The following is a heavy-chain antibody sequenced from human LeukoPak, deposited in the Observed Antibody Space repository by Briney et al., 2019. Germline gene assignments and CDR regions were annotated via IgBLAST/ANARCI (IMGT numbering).Heavy chain of an antibody. D-gene: IGHD6-19*01. V-gene: IGHV1-69*05. J-gene: IGHJ5*02. CDR3: ARASIAVAGTHWFDP. Sequence: SVKVSCKASGGTFSSYAISWVRQAPGQGLEWMGRIIPIFGTANYAQKFQGRVTITTDESTSTAYMELGSLRSEDTAVYYCARASIAVAGTHWFDPWGQGTLVTVSS. CDR2: IIPIFGTA. CDR1: GGTFSSYA.